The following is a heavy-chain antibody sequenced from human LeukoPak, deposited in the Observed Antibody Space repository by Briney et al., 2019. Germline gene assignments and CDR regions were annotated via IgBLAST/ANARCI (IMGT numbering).Heavy chain of an antibody. Sequence: SLRLSCAASGFTFYDYSMHWVRQAPGKGLERGSGISWNSGSIGYADSVKGRFTISGDNAKNSLYLQMNSLRAEDTALYYCAKDGDGDYFRGWFDPWGQGTLVTVSS. V-gene: IGHV3-9*01. J-gene: IGHJ5*02. CDR1: GFTFYDYS. D-gene: IGHD4-17*01. CDR2: ISWNSGSI. CDR3: AKDGDGDYFRGWFDP.